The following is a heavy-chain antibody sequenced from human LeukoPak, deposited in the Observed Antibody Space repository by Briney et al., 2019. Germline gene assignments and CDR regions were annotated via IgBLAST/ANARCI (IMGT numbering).Heavy chain of an antibody. V-gene: IGHV1-69*13. Sequence: EASVKVSCKASGGTFSSYAISWVRQAPGQGLEWMGGIIPIFGTANYAQKFQGRVTITADESTSTAYMELSSLRSEDTAVYYCAKAPPSSYSYYYGMDVWGQGTTVTVSS. CDR2: IIPIFGTA. CDR3: AKAPPSSYSYYYGMDV. D-gene: IGHD6-13*01. CDR1: GGTFSSYA. J-gene: IGHJ6*02.